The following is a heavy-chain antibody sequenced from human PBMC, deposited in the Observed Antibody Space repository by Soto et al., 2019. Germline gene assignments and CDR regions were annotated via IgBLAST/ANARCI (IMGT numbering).Heavy chain of an antibody. D-gene: IGHD5-12*01. J-gene: IGHJ5*02. CDR3: ARQMATVFSLVYWFDP. CDR2: ISAYNGNT. Sequence: GASVKVSCKASGYTFTSYGISWVRQAPGQGLEWMGWISAYNGNTNYAQKLQGRVTMTTDTSTSTAYMELRSLRSDDTAVYYCARQMATVFSLVYWFDPWGQGTLVTVSS. CDR1: GYTFTSYG. V-gene: IGHV1-18*01.